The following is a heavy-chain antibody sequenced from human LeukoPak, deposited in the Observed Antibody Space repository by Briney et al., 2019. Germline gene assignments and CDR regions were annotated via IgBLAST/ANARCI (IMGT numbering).Heavy chain of an antibody. D-gene: IGHD6-19*01. Sequence: SQTLSLTCTVSGGSISSGDYYWSWIRQPPGKGLEWIGYIYYSGSTYYNPSLKSRVTMSVDTSKNQFSLKLSSVTAADTAVYYCAKGSLLYSSGWDNYFDYWGQGTLVTVSS. CDR3: AKGSLLYSSGWDNYFDY. J-gene: IGHJ4*02. CDR2: IYYSGST. CDR1: GGSISSGDYY. V-gene: IGHV4-30-4*08.